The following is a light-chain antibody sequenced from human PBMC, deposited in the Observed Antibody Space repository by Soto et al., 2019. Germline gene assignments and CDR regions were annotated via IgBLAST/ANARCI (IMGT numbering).Light chain of an antibody. CDR3: HQYGISPPT. Sequence: EIVLTQSPGTLSLSPGERATLSCRASQSVTSSYLAWYQQKPGQAPRLLIYAASSRATGIPDRFSGSGSGTDFTLTISSLEPEDFAVFYCHQYGISPPTFGPGTKVEI. CDR1: QSVTSSY. J-gene: IGKJ1*01. V-gene: IGKV3-20*01. CDR2: AAS.